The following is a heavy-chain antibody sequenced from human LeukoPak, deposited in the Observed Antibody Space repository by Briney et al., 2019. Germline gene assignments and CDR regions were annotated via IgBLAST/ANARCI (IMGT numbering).Heavy chain of an antibody. CDR3: ARGRYSYGIEFDY. CDR2: IYNSGST. D-gene: IGHD5-18*01. V-gene: IGHV4-59*01. Sequence: PSETLSLTCNVSGGSSGSYYWSWIRQPPGKGLEWIGYIYNSGSTNYNPSLKSRVTISVDTSKNQFSLKVSSVTAADTAVYYCARGRYSYGIEFDYWGQGTLVTVSS. CDR1: GGSSGSYY. J-gene: IGHJ4*02.